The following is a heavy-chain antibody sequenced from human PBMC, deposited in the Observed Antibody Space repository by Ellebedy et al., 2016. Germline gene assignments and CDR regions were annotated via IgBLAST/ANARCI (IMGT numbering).Heavy chain of an antibody. Sequence: GESLKISXAASGFTFRTYAMTWVRRASGKGLEWVSGISGTGGITHYADSVKGRFTISRDNSRNTLYLQMNSLRAEDTAVYYCAKDYSYYYDSSGYYDYWGQGTLVTVSS. D-gene: IGHD3-22*01. J-gene: IGHJ4*02. V-gene: IGHV3-23*01. CDR2: ISGTGGIT. CDR1: GFTFRTYA. CDR3: AKDYSYYYDSSGYYDY.